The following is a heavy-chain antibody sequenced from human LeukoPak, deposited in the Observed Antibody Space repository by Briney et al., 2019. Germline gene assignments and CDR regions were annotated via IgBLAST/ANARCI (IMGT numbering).Heavy chain of an antibody. CDR1: GGSISSSSYY. CDR2: INHSGST. CDR3: ARGKYNWFDP. Sequence: SETLSLTCTVSGGSISSSSYYWGWIRQPPGKGLEWIGEINHSGSTNYNPSLKSRVTISVDTSKNQFSLKLSSVTAADTAVYYCARGKYNWFDPWGQGTLVTVSS. V-gene: IGHV4-39*07. J-gene: IGHJ5*02.